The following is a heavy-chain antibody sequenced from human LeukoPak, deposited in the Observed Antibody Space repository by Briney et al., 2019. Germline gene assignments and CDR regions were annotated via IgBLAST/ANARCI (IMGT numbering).Heavy chain of an antibody. D-gene: IGHD6-13*01. CDR3: TRGYSSSWPHFDY. CDR1: GFTFGGYA. Sequence: GGSLRLSCTASGFTFGGYAMSWFRQAPGKGLEWVGFIRSKAYGGTTEYAASVKGRFTISRDDSKSIAYLQMNSLKAEDTAVYYCTRGYSSSWPHFDYWGQGTLVTVSS. V-gene: IGHV3-49*03. J-gene: IGHJ4*02. CDR2: IRSKAYGGTT.